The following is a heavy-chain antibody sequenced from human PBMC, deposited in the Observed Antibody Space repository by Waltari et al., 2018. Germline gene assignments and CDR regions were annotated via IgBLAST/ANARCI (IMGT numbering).Heavy chain of an antibody. V-gene: IGHV3-66*02. CDR3: ARARDEKTAMVYFDH. Sequence: EVQVVESGGGLVHPGESLRLSCAASGFTVSSKHMSWVRQAPGKGLEWVSLLYDAGSSYYPDSVRGRFTISRDNSKNTVHLQMNSLRVDDTATYYCARARDEKTAMVYFDHWGQGTLVSVSS. CDR2: LYDAGSS. D-gene: IGHD3-10*01. J-gene: IGHJ4*02. CDR1: GFTVSSKH.